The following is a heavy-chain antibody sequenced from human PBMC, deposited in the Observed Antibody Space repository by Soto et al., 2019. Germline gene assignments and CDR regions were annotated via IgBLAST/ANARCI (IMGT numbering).Heavy chain of an antibody. CDR2: ISGSGSST. Sequence: GGSLRLSCAASGFTFSSYAINWVRQAPGKGLEWVSGISGSGSSTYYADSVKGRFTISRDNSKNTLYLQMNSLRAEDAAVYYCAKSSVPVAGTLFYFAHWGQGTLVTVSS. D-gene: IGHD6-19*01. V-gene: IGHV3-23*01. CDR1: GFTFSSYA. J-gene: IGHJ4*02. CDR3: AKSSVPVAGTLFYFAH.